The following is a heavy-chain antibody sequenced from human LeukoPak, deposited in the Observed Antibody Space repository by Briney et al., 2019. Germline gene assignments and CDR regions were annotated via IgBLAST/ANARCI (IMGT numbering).Heavy chain of an antibody. J-gene: IGHJ4*02. CDR3: AKDVWSGYYTYFDY. CDR2: IRYDGSNK. D-gene: IGHD3-3*01. CDR1: GFTFSSYG. V-gene: IGHV3-30*02. Sequence: GGSLRLSCAASGFTFSSYGMHWVRQAPGKGLEWVAFIRYDGSNKYYADSVKGRFTISRDNSKNTLYLQMNSLRAEDTAVYYCAKDVWSGYYTYFDYWGQGALVTVSS.